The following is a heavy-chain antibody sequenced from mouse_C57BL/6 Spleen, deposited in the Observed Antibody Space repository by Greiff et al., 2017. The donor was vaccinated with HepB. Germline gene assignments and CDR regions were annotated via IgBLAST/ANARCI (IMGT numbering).Heavy chain of an antibody. V-gene: IGHV14-2*01. CDR1: GFNIKDYY. CDR2: IDPEDGET. Sequence: EVKLVESGAELVKPGASVKLSCTASGFNIKDYYMHWVKQRTEQGLEWIGRIDPEDGETKYAPKFQGKATITADTSSNTAYLQLSSLTSEDTAVYYCANSLITTVVDYWGQGTTLTVSS. D-gene: IGHD1-1*01. J-gene: IGHJ2*01. CDR3: ANSLITTVVDY.